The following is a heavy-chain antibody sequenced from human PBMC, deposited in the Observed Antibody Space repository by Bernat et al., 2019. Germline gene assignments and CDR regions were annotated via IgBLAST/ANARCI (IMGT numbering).Heavy chain of an antibody. J-gene: IGHJ5*02. CDR2: ISSSSCYI. CDR1: GFTFSSYS. V-gene: IGHV3-21*01. Sequence: EVQLVESGGGLVKPGGSLRLSCAASGFTFSSYSMNWVRQAPGKGLEWVSSISSSSCYIYYADSVKGRFTISRDNAKNSLYLQMNSLRAEDTAVYYCAREASGYSSGWYLGWFDPWGQGTLVTVSS. D-gene: IGHD6-19*01. CDR3: AREASGYSSGWYLGWFDP.